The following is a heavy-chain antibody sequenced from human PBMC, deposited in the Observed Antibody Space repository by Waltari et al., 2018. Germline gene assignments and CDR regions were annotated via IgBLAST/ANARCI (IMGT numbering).Heavy chain of an antibody. Sequence: QVQLQQWGSGLLKPSETLSLTCAVYGGSLSGYYWMWIRQPPGKGLEWIGEVNQSGRTNSRPSLKRRVSISIDRSTNQFSLNLRSVTAADTAIYYCVTVLLDIVIIPTPGDAWGQGTLVTVSS. CDR2: VNQSGRT. J-gene: IGHJ5*02. CDR1: GGSLSGYY. D-gene: IGHD2-2*03. V-gene: IGHV4-34*01. CDR3: VTVLLDIVIIPTPGDA.